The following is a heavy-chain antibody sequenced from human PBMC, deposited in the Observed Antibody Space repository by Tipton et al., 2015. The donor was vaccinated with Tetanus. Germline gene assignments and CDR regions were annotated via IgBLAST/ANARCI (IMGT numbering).Heavy chain of an antibody. V-gene: IGHV4-39*01. Sequence: LRLSCTVSGGSISSGTFYWDWIRQPPGKGLEWIGNIYYNGNTLQNPSLKSRVTMSLDKSKNQFSLKLRSVTAADTAVYYCARSADNWFDPWGQGILVTVSS. J-gene: IGHJ5*02. CDR1: GGSISSGTFY. CDR2: IYYNGNT. CDR3: ARSADNWFDP.